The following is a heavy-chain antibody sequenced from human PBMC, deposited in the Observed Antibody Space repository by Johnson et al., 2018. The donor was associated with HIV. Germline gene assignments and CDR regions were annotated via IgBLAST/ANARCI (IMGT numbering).Heavy chain of an antibody. J-gene: IGHJ3*02. CDR1: GFTFSSYA. CDR2: ISYDGSNK. V-gene: IGHV3-30*14. D-gene: IGHD1-26*01. Sequence: QVLLVESGGGVVQPGRSLRLSCAASGFTFSSYAMHWVRQAPGKGLEWVAVISYDGSNKYYADSVKGRFTISRDNSKNTLYLQMNSLRVEDTAVYYCARRLITREGSDSPTDAFDIWGQGTMVTVSS. CDR3: ARRLITREGSDSPTDAFDI.